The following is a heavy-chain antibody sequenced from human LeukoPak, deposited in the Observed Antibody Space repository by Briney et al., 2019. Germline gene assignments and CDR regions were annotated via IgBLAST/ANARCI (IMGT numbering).Heavy chain of an antibody. V-gene: IGHV3-48*01. J-gene: IGHJ3*02. CDR3: ARTPRSDVVVVAADDAFDI. Sequence: GGSLRLSCAASGFTFGSYSMNWVRQAPGKGLEWVSYISSSSSTIYYADSVKGRFTISRDNAKNSLYLQMNSPRAEDTAVYYCARTPRSDVVVVAADDAFDIWGQGTMVTVSS. CDR1: GFTFGSYS. D-gene: IGHD2-15*01. CDR2: ISSSSSTI.